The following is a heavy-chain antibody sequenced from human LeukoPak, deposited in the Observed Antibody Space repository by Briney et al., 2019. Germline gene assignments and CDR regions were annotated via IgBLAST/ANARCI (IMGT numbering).Heavy chain of an antibody. CDR1: GGTFSSYA. Sequence: SVEVSCKASGGTFSSYAISWVRQAPGQGLEWMGGIIPIFGTANYAQKFQGRVTITADESTSTAYMELSSLRSEDTAVYYCASRDPLKSSYYYDSSGYSIDYWGQGTLVTVSS. J-gene: IGHJ4*02. D-gene: IGHD3-22*01. V-gene: IGHV1-69*13. CDR2: IIPIFGTA. CDR3: ASRDPLKSSYYYDSSGYSIDY.